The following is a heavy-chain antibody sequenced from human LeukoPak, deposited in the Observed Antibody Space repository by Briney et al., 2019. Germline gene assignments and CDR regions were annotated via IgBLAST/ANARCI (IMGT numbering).Heavy chain of an antibody. CDR3: AKDLDSTDLYDNAD. Sequence: PGGSPRLSCVASGFTFSRYAMNWVRRTPGKGLEWVSLIGTNEQRTHYADSVKGRFTISRDNSKNTLFLQMNSLRAEDTAVYYCAKDLDSTDLYDNADWGQGTLVTVSS. CDR2: IGTNEQRT. D-gene: IGHD6-19*01. J-gene: IGHJ1*01. CDR1: GFTFSRYA. V-gene: IGHV3-23*01.